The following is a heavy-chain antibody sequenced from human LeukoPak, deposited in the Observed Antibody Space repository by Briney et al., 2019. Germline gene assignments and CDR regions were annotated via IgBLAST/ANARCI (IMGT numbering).Heavy chain of an antibody. CDR2: IYYSGST. V-gene: IGHV4-59*01. J-gene: IGHJ3*02. D-gene: IGHD1-26*01. CDR1: GGSISRYY. CDR3: AREVGDAFDI. Sequence: PSETLSLTCTVSGGSISRYYWSWIRQPPGKGLEWIGHIYYSGSTNYNPSLKGRVTISVDTSKNQFSLKLTSVTAADTAVYYCAREVGDAFDIWGQGTVVTVSS.